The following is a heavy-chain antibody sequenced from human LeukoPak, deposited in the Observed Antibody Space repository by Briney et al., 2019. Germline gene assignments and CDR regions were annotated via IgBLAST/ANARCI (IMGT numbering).Heavy chain of an antibody. Sequence: SVKVSCKASGGTFSSYAISWVRQAPGQGLEWMGGIIPIFGTANYAQKFQGRVTITADESTSTAYMELSSLRSEDTAVYYCARRSRSYYDSSGYFDWGQGTLVTVSS. D-gene: IGHD3-22*01. CDR3: ARRSRSYYDSSGYFD. CDR1: GGTFSSYA. CDR2: IIPIFGTA. V-gene: IGHV1-69*01. J-gene: IGHJ4*02.